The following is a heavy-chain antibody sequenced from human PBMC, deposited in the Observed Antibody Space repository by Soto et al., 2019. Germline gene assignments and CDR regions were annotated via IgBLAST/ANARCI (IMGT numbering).Heavy chain of an antibody. CDR3: ARLSSGYYSYYFDY. CDR2: IYYSGST. V-gene: IGHV4-39*01. J-gene: IGHJ4*02. CDR1: GGSISSSSYY. D-gene: IGHD3-22*01. Sequence: QLQLQESGPGLVKPSETLSLTCTVSGGSISSSSYYWGWIRQPPGKGLEWIGSIYYSGSTYYNPSLKIRVTISVDTSKNQFSLKLSSVTAADTAVYYCARLSSGYYSYYFDYWGQGTLVTVSS.